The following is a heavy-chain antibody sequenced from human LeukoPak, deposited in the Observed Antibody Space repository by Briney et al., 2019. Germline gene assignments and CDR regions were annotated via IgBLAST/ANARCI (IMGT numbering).Heavy chain of an antibody. CDR3: ARLGGYCSTTACYQLDY. D-gene: IGHD2-2*01. J-gene: IGHJ4*02. CDR1: GYSFTSYW. CDR2: IYPGDSDT. Sequence: LGESLKISCKGSGYSFTSYWIAWVRQMPGKGLEWMGIIYPGDSDTTYSPSFQGQVTISADKSISTAYLQWNSLQASDTAMYYSARLGGYCSTTACYQLDYWGQGTLVTVSS. V-gene: IGHV5-51*01.